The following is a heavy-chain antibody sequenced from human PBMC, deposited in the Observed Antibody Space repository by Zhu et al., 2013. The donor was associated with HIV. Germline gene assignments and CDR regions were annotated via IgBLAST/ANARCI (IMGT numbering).Heavy chain of an antibody. CDR2: IIPIFGTA. CDR3: AFDYPDCSSTSCQGYFDY. J-gene: IGHJ4*02. D-gene: IGHD2-2*01. V-gene: IGHV1-69*06. CDR1: GGTFSSYA. Sequence: QVQLVQSGAEVKKPGSSVKVSCKASGGTFSSYAISWVRQAPGQGLEWMGGIIPIFGTANYAQKFQGRVTITADKSTSTAYMELSSLRSEDTAVYYCAFDYPDCSSTSCQGYFDYWGQGTLVTVSS.